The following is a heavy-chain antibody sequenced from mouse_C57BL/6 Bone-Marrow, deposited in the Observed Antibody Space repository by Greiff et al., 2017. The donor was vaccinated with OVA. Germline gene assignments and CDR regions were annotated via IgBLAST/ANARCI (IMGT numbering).Heavy chain of an antibody. V-gene: IGHV1-55*01. CDR2: IYPGSGST. D-gene: IGHD2-2*01. CDR3: ARSTMVTPYYFDY. CDR1: GYTFTSYW. J-gene: IGHJ2*01. Sequence: QVQLKQPGAELVKPGASVKMSCKASGYTFTSYWITWVKQRPGQGLEWIGDIYPGSGSTNYNEKFKSKATLTVDTSSSTAYMQLSSLTSEDSAVYYCARSTMVTPYYFDYWGQGTTLTVPS.